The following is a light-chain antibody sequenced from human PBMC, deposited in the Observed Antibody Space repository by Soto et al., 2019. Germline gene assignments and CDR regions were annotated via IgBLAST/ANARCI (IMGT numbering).Light chain of an antibody. J-gene: IGKJ4*01. CDR1: QDISTY. CDR2: AAS. CDR3: QQSNSSPLT. Sequence: DIHMSQSPSSLSASVGYRFTITCGASQDISTYLAWYQQKPGKAPRLLIFAASSLQSGVPFRFSGSGSGRDFTLTISSLQPEDFELYYCQQSNSSPLTFGGGTKVDIK. V-gene: IGKV1-12*01.